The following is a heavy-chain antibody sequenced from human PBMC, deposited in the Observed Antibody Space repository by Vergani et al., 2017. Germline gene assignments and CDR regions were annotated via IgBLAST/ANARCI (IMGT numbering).Heavy chain of an antibody. D-gene: IGHD3-22*01. Sequence: LVESGGGLVQPGGSLRLSCAASGFIFSHYWMSWVRQAPGKGLEWVANINQDGSEKYYVDSVKGRFTISRDNAKNSLYLQMNSLRAEDTALYYCARINYYGSSGYSLTRWHNWFDPWGQGTLITFSS. CDR2: INQDGSEK. CDR3: ARINYYGSSGYSLTRWHNWFDP. CDR1: GFIFSHYW. V-gene: IGHV3-7*01. J-gene: IGHJ5*02.